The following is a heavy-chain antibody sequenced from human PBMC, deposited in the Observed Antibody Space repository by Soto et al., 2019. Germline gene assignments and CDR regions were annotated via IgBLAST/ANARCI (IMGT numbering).Heavy chain of an antibody. V-gene: IGHV1-2*02. J-gene: IGHJ4*02. CDR2: ISPKSGCT. CDR3: ARPPGYISDWYYFDL. Sequence: ASVKVSCKASGYTFIDYYMHWVRQAPGQGFEWMGRISPKSGCTNYAQKFQGRVTMTWDTSPNTAYMELSSLLSEDTAVYYCARPPGYISDWYYFDLWGQGTLVTVS. D-gene: IGHD3-9*01. CDR1: GYTFIDYY.